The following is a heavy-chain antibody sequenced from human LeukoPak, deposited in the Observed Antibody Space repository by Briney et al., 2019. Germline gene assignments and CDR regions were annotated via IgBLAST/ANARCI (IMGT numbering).Heavy chain of an antibody. CDR1: GASISNQH. Sequence: SETLSLTCTVSGASISNQHWDWIRQSPGKGLEWIGYISYTGATGYNPSLKSRATISFDTSKNQFSLNIKSVTAADTAVYYRTRGFYEPFDHWGQGKLVTV. CDR2: ISYTGAT. J-gene: IGHJ4*02. D-gene: IGHD2/OR15-2a*01. V-gene: IGHV4-59*11. CDR3: TRGFYEPFDH.